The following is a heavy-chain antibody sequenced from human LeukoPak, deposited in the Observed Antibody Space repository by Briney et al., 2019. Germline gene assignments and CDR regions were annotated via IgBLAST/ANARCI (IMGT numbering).Heavy chain of an antibody. CDR1: GFSLSTNRMS. CDR3: ARIRHTSSWYDAFDI. D-gene: IGHD6-13*01. J-gene: IGHJ3*02. V-gene: IGHV2-70*11. Sequence: GPTLVNPTQTLTLTCTVSGFSLSTNRMSVSWIRQPPGQALEWLARIDWDDDKYYSTSLKTRLTISKDTSKNQVVLTMTNMDPVDTATYYCARIRHTSSWYDAFDIWGQGTMVTVSS. CDR2: IDWDDDK.